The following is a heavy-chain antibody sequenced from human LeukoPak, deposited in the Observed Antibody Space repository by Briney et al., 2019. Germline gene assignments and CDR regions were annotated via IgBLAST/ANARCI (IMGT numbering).Heavy chain of an antibody. Sequence: ASVKVSCKASGYTFTSYYMHWVRQAPGQRLEWMGWINAGNGNTKYSQEFQGRVTITRDTSASTAYMELSSLRSEDMAVYYCARAKTYYYDSSGSDAFDIWGQGTMVTVSS. D-gene: IGHD3-22*01. CDR1: GYTFTSYY. CDR2: INAGNGNT. CDR3: ARAKTYYYDSSGSDAFDI. V-gene: IGHV1-3*03. J-gene: IGHJ3*02.